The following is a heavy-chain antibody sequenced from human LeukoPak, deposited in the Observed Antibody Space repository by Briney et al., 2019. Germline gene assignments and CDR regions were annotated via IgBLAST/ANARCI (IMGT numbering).Heavy chain of an antibody. CDR1: GFTFSSYG. Sequence: GGSLRLSCAASGFTFSSYGMHWVRQAPGKGLEWVAVISYDGSNKYYADSVKGRFTISRDNSKNTLYLQMNILRAEDTAVYYCASSLPRYSSSWYLFNYWGQGTLVTVSS. D-gene: IGHD6-13*01. CDR2: ISYDGSNK. CDR3: ASSLPRYSSSWYLFNY. V-gene: IGHV3-30*03. J-gene: IGHJ4*02.